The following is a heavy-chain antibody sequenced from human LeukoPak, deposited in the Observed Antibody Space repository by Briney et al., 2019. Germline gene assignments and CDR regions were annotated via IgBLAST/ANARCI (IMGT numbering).Heavy chain of an antibody. CDR3: AKDREDGYGLNYFDH. CDR2: LSGNGYST. J-gene: IGHJ4*02. D-gene: IGHD5-24*01. CDR1: GFTFSTNV. V-gene: IGHV3-23*01. Sequence: GGSLRLSCAASGFTFSTNVMSWVRQAPGKGLEWVSGLSGNGYSTYHADSVKGRFTISRDNSKNTVYLQMNSLRAEDTAVYYCAKDREDGYGLNYFDHWGQGTLVTVSS.